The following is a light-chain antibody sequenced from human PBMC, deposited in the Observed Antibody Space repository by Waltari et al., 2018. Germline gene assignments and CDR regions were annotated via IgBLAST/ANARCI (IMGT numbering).Light chain of an antibody. CDR3: CSYAGGSTYV. CDR1: SSDVGTYNL. J-gene: IGLJ1*01. V-gene: IGLV2-23*01. CDR2: EGS. Sequence: ISCTGTSSDVGTYNLVSWYQQHPGKAPKLMIYEGSKRPSGVSNRFSGSKSGNTASLTISGLQAEDEAEYYCCSYAGGSTYVFGTGTKVTVL.